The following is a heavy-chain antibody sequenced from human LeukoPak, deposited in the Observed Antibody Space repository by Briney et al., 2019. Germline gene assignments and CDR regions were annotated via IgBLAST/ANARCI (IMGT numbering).Heavy chain of an antibody. CDR3: AKDGQSNSPYYYYMDV. D-gene: IGHD4-11*01. Sequence: GGSLRLSCAASGFTFSSYGMHWVRQAPGKGLEWVAFIRYDGSNKYYADSVKGPFTISRDNSKNTLYLQMNSLRAEDTAVYYYAKDGQSNSPYYYYMDVWGKGTTVTISS. CDR2: IRYDGSNK. CDR1: GFTFSSYG. V-gene: IGHV3-30*02. J-gene: IGHJ6*03.